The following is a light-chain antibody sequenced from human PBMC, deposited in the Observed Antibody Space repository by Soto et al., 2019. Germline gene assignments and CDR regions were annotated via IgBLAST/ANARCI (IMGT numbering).Light chain of an antibody. CDR1: QEIGTW. CDR3: QQYNSYPLT. CDR2: AAS. V-gene: IGKV1D-16*01. Sequence: DLQMTQSPSSLSASVGDRVTITCRASQEIGTWLAWYQQKPEKAPKSLIYAASSLRSGVPSRFSGSGSGTNFTLIISSLQPEDFATYYCQQYNSYPLTFGGGTKVEIK. J-gene: IGKJ4*01.